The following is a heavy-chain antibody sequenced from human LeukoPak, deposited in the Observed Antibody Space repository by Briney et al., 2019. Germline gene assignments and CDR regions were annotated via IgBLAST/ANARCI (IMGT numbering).Heavy chain of an antibody. CDR2: LSGSGGGT. CDR1: GFTFSSYA. J-gene: IGHJ4*02. Sequence: GGSLRLSRAASGFTFSSYAMSWVRQAPGKGLEWVSALSGSGGGTHYADAVKGRFTISRDNSKNTLYLQMNSLRAADTAVYYCAKGGGYSGDYVSAYWGQGTLVTVSS. CDR3: AKGGGYSGDYVSAY. V-gene: IGHV3-23*01. D-gene: IGHD4-17*01.